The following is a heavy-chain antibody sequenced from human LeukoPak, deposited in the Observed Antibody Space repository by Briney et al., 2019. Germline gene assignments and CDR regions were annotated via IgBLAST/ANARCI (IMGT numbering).Heavy chain of an antibody. CDR3: ARDKLYYDFWSGYSPGWFDP. V-gene: IGHV4-59*01. D-gene: IGHD3-3*01. Sequence: SETLSLTCTVSNGSMTNNYWSWIRQPPGKGLEWIGYVYSSGSTIYIPSLKSRVTISIDTSKNQFSLKLISVTAADTAVYYCARDKLYYDFWSGYSPGWFDPWGQGTLVTVSS. CDR1: NGSMTNNY. CDR2: VYSSGST. J-gene: IGHJ5*02.